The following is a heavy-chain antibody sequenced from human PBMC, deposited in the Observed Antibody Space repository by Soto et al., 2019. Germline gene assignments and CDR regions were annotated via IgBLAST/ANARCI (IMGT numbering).Heavy chain of an antibody. CDR2: INSSGSTI. J-gene: IGHJ6*03. D-gene: IGHD3-9*01. CDR1: GFTFSDYY. V-gene: IGHV3-11*01. CDR3: AREAHYDILTGYILGSYYYMDV. Sequence: GGSLRLSCAASGFTFSDYYMSWIRQAPGKGLEWVSYINSSGSTIYYADSVKGRFTISRDNAKNSLYLQMNSLRAEDTAVYYCAREAHYDILTGYILGSYYYMDVWGKGTTVTVSS.